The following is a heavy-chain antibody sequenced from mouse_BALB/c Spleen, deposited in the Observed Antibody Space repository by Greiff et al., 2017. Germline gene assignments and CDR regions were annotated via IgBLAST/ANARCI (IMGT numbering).Heavy chain of an antibody. CDR1: GYSITSDYA. J-gene: IGHJ4*01. Sequence: EVQLQEPGPGLVKPSQSLSLTCTVTGYSITSDYAWNWIRQFPGNKLEWMGYISYSGSTSYNPSLKSRISITRDTSKNQFFLQLNSVTTEDTATYYCARWDYDYAMDYWGQGTSVTVSS. CDR2: ISYSGST. CDR3: ARWDYDYAMDY. V-gene: IGHV3-2*02. D-gene: IGHD2-4*01.